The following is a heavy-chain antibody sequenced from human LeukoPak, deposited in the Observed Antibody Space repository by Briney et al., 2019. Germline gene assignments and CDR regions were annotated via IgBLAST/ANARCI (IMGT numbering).Heavy chain of an antibody. J-gene: IGHJ4*02. CDR2: ISYDGSNK. CDR3: ASLSLGHY. D-gene: IGHD6-6*01. V-gene: IGHV3-30*03. Sequence: GGSLRLSCAASGFTFSSYGMHWVRQAPGKGLEWVAVISYDGSNKYYADSVKGRFTISRDNSKNTLSLQMNSLRAEDTAVYYCASLSLGHYWGQGTLVTVSS. CDR1: GFTFSSYG.